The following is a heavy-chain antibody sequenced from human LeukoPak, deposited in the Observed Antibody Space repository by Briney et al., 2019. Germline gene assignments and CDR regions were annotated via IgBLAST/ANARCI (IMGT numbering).Heavy chain of an antibody. Sequence: GGSLRLSCAASGFTFSNAWMSWVRQAPGKGLEWVGRINSKTDGGTTEYTAPVKGRFTISRDDSKNTLYLQMNTLKIEDTAVYFCTTFYGDYANWFDPWGQGTLVTVSS. CDR3: TTFYGDYANWFDP. V-gene: IGHV3-15*01. CDR2: INSKTDGGTT. CDR1: GFTFSNAW. D-gene: IGHD4-17*01. J-gene: IGHJ5*02.